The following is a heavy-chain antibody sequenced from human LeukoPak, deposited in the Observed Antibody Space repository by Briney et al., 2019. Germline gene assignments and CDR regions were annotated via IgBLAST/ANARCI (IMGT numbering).Heavy chain of an antibody. CDR2: ISAYNGNT. Sequence: GASVKVSCKASGYTFTSYGISWVRQAPGQGLEWMGWISAYNGNTNYAQKLQGRVTMTTDTSTSTAYMELRSLISDDTAVYYCARAPWYVWGSYRLYYFDYWGQGTLVTVSS. J-gene: IGHJ4*02. D-gene: IGHD3-16*02. CDR1: GYTFTSYG. V-gene: IGHV1-18*01. CDR3: ARAPWYVWGSYRLYYFDY.